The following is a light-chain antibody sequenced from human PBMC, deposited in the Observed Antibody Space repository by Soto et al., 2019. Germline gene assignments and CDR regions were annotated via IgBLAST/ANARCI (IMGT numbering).Light chain of an antibody. V-gene: IGLV1-51*01. Sequence: QSVLTQPPSVSAAPGQTVTISCSGGTSNIGNNHVSWYQQVPVTAPKLLIYDTDKRPSGIPDRFSGSKSGTSATLGISGLQTGDEADYYCVAWDGGLSAVVFGGGTQLTVL. CDR2: DTD. CDR1: TSNIGNNH. J-gene: IGLJ2*01. CDR3: VAWDGGLSAVV.